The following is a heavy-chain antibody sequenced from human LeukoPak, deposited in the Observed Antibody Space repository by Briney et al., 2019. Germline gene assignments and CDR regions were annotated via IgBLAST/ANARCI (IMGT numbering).Heavy chain of an antibody. V-gene: IGHV1-8*01. CDR2: MNPNSGDT. CDR1: RYTFTSYD. J-gene: IGHJ4*02. CDR3: ARAGTGFN. D-gene: IGHD3-10*01. Sequence: GASAKVSCKASRYTFTSYDINWVRQATGRGLEWMGWMNPNSGDTGYAQKFQGRVIMTRNTSISTAYMELSSLRSEDTAVYYCARAGTGFNWGQGTLVTVSS.